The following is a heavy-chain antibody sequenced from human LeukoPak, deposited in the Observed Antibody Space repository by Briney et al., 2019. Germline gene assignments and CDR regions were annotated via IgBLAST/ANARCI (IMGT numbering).Heavy chain of an antibody. CDR2: INPSGGST. CDR1: GYTFTSYY. CDR3: ARVGWVVVIATRAEYFQH. Sequence: ASVKVSCKASGYTFTSYYMHWVRQAPGQGLEWMGIINPSGGSTSYAQKFQGRVTMTRDTSTSTVYMELSSLRSEDTAVYYCARVGWVVVIATRAEYFQHWGQGTLVTVSS. D-gene: IGHD2-21*01. J-gene: IGHJ1*01. V-gene: IGHV1-46*01.